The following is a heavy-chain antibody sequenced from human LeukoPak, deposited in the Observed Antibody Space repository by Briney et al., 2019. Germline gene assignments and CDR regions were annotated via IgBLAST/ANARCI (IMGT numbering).Heavy chain of an antibody. CDR2: IRSKANSYAT. Sequence: GGSLRLSCAASGFTFSGSAMHWVRQASGTGLEWVGRIRSKANSYATAYAASVKGRFTISRDDSKNTAYLQMNSLRAEDTAVYYCARRAGAYSHPYDYWGQGTLVTVSS. D-gene: IGHD4/OR15-4a*01. CDR1: GFTFSGSA. CDR3: ARRAGAYSHPYDY. J-gene: IGHJ4*02. V-gene: IGHV3-73*01.